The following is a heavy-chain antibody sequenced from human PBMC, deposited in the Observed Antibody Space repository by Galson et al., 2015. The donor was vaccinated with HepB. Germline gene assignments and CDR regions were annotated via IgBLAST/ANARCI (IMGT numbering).Heavy chain of an antibody. V-gene: IGHV1-18*01. J-gene: IGHJ5*02. CDR2: ISAYNGNT. D-gene: IGHD3-3*01. CDR3: ARVPHKDDFWSGYYTGSVWFDP. Sequence: SVKVSCKASGYTFTSYGISWVRQAPGQGLEWMGWISAYNGNTNYAQKLQGRVTMTTDTSTSTAYMELRSLRSDDTAVYYCARVPHKDDFWSGYYTGSVWFDPWGQGTLVTVSS. CDR1: GYTFTSYG.